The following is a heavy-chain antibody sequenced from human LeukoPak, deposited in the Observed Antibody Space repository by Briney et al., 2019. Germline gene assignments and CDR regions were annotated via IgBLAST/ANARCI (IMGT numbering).Heavy chain of an antibody. CDR1: GFTFSSYA. CDR2: ISGSGGST. J-gene: IGHJ4*02. D-gene: IGHD4-17*01. CDR3: ARGHYGDYVDY. Sequence: GGSLRLSCAASGFTFSSYAMSWVRQAPGKGLEWVSAISGSGGSTYYADSVKGRFTISRDDSKNTLYLQMNSLRAEDTAVYYCARGHYGDYVDYWGQGTLVTVSS. V-gene: IGHV3-23*01.